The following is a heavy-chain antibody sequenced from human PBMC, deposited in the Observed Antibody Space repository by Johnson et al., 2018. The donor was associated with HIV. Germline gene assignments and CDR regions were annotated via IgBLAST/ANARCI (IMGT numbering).Heavy chain of an antibody. Sequence: MMLVESGGGLAQPGGSLKVSCAASGFNFTNYWMTWVRQAPGRGLEWVSTIGGSGGTTYYADSVKGRFTISSDSSKNTVYLHMDSLRVGDTAMYYCAKYGGGGTYFSAFDIWGQGTMVTVSS. CDR2: IGGSGGTT. J-gene: IGHJ3*02. CDR3: AKYGGGGTYFSAFDI. CDR1: GFNFTNYW. V-gene: IGHV3-23*04. D-gene: IGHD1-26*01.